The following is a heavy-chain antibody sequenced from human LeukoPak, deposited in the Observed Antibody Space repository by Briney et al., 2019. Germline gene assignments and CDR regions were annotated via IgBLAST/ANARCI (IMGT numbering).Heavy chain of an antibody. V-gene: IGHV1-18*01. Sequence: GASVKVSCKTSGYTFTSYDISWVRQAPGQGPEWLGWINTNNGNTHYAQSLQDRVTLTTDTSTSTAYMELRSLKSDDTAVYYCARSLSYVSGRYYHFEYWGQGTLVTVSS. CDR2: INTNNGNT. CDR3: ARSLSYVSGRYYHFEY. D-gene: IGHD3-10*01. J-gene: IGHJ4*02. CDR1: GYTFTSYD.